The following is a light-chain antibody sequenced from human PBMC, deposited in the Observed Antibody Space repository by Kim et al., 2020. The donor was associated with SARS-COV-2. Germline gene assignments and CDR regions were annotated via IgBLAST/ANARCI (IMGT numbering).Light chain of an antibody. CDR3: QQYKSWPPLT. Sequence: SPGQRATLYCKASQSVNSHVAWDRQKPGQAPRLVVFGASTRATGIPDRFSGSGSGTDYTLTITSLQPEDFATYYCQQYKSWPPLTFGGGTKVDIK. V-gene: IGKV3-15*01. CDR1: QSVNSH. J-gene: IGKJ4*01. CDR2: GAS.